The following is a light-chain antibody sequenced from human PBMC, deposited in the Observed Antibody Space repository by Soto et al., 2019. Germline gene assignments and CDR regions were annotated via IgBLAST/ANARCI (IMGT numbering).Light chain of an antibody. V-gene: IGLV1-47*01. J-gene: IGLJ2*01. CDR2: RSD. CDR1: SSNIGSNH. Sequence: QSVLTQPPSTSGTPGQRVTISCSGSSSNIGSNHVYWSQQFPGMAPKLLMYRSDQRPTGVPDRFSVSKSGTSAPPAISGLRSDDEADSYCSARDDSLSGVVFGGGTKLTVL. CDR3: SARDDSLSGVV.